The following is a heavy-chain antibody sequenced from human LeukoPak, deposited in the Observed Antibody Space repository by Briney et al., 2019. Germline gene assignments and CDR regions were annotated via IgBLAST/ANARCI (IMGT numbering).Heavy chain of an antibody. V-gene: IGHV3-73*01. CDR2: IRSKANHYAT. D-gene: IGHD3-22*01. J-gene: IGHJ3*02. CDR1: GFTFSGSA. CDR3: AKVPPYYYDSSGYYGFLVTFDI. Sequence: GGSLRLSCAASGFTFSGSAMHWVRQASGKGLEWVGRIRSKANHYATAYAASVKGRFTVSRDDSKNTAYLQMNSLRAEDTAVYYCAKVPPYYYDSSGYYGFLVTFDIWGQGTMVTVSS.